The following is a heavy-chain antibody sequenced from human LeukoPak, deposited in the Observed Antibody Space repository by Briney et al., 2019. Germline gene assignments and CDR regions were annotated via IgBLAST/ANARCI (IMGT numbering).Heavy chain of an antibody. CDR3: TSSTFDY. V-gene: IGHV3-30*03. CDR1: GFTFSSYG. J-gene: IGHJ4*02. CDR2: ISYDGSNK. Sequence: GGSLRLSCAASGFTFSSYGMHWVRQAPGKGLEWVAVISYDGSNKYYADSVKGRFTISRDNSKNTLYLRMNSLRAEDTAVYYCTSSTFDYWGQGTLVTVSS.